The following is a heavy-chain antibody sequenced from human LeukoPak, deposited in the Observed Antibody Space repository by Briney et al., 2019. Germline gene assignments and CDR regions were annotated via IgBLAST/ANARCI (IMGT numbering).Heavy chain of an antibody. V-gene: IGHV5-51*01. J-gene: IGHJ5*02. Sequence: GESLKISCKASGYTFSTYWIAWVRQMPGKGLEWMGIIYPSDSETRYSPSFQGQVTISADKSISTAYLQWRSLKASDTAMYYCARRFSSSWYWFDPWGQGTLVTVSS. CDR1: GYTFSTYW. CDR2: IYPSDSET. CDR3: ARRFSSSWYWFDP. D-gene: IGHD6-13*01.